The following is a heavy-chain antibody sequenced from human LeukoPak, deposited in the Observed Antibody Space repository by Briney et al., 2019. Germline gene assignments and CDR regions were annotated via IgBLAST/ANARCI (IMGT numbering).Heavy chain of an antibody. CDR3: ARRNGEVVDY. CDR2: IWYDGSNK. Sequence: GGSLRLSCAASGFTFSSYGMHWVRQAPGKGLERVAVIWYDGSNKYYADSVKGRFTISRDNSKNTLFLQMNRLRAEDTAVYYCARRNGEVVDYWGQGTLVTVSS. J-gene: IGHJ4*02. V-gene: IGHV3-33*01. D-gene: IGHD2-8*01. CDR1: GFTFSSYG.